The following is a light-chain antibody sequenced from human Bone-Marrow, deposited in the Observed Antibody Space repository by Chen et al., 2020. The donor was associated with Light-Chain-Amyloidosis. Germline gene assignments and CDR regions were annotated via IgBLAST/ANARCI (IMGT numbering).Light chain of an antibody. CDR2: DDS. J-gene: IGLJ3*02. Sequence: SYVLTQPSSVSVAPGRTATIACGGNNIGSTSVHWYQQTPGQAPLLGVYDDSDRPSGIPERLSGSNSGNTATLTISRVEAGDEADYYGQVWDRSSDRPVFGGGTKLTVL. V-gene: IGLV3-21*02. CDR3: QVWDRSSDRPV. CDR1: NIGSTS.